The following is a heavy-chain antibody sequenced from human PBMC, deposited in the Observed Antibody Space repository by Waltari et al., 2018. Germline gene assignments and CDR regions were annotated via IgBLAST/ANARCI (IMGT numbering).Heavy chain of an antibody. CDR3: ARGPY. V-gene: IGHV3-7*04. CDR2: IKEDGNEK. Sequence: EVQLVESGGGLVQPGGSLRLSCAGPGFTFSRDWMSWVRQVPGKGLEWVANIKEDGNEKYYVDSVMGRFTISRDNAKNSLHLQMNSLRADDTAVYYCARGPYWGQGTLVTVSS. J-gene: IGHJ4*02. CDR1: GFTFSRDW.